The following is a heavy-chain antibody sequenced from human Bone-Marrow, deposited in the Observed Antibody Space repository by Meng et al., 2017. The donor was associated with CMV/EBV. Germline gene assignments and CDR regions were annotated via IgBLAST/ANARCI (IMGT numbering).Heavy chain of an antibody. J-gene: IGHJ4*02. Sequence: GESLKISCTASGFIFGDYGMSWVRQAPGKGLEWVGFIRSRGYGATTEYAASVKGRFTISRDESKCIVNLQMNSLKTEDTAVYYCTRGDYYDSGAYHFLFDYWEQGTRVTGYS. V-gene: IGHV3-49*04. CDR2: IRSRGYGATT. D-gene: IGHD3-22*01. CDR3: TRGDYYDSGAYHFLFDY. CDR1: GFIFGDYG.